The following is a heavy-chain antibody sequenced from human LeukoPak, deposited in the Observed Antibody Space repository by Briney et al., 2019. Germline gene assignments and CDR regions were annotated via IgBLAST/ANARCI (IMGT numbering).Heavy chain of an antibody. CDR2: ISSSSSYI. CDR3: AKDQVPYSYGLFDY. Sequence: PGRSLRLSCAASGFTFSSYSMNWVRQAPGKGLEWVSSISSSSSYIYYADSVKGRFTISRDNAKNSLYLQMNSLRAEDTAVYYCAKDQVPYSYGLFDYWGQGTLVTVSS. J-gene: IGHJ4*02. D-gene: IGHD5-18*01. CDR1: GFTFSSYS. V-gene: IGHV3-21*01.